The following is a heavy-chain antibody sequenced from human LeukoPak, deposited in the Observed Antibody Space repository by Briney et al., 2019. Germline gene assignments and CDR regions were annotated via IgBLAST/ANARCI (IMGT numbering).Heavy chain of an antibody. V-gene: IGHV3-21*04. CDR3: AKGVVVAPDVTPFDY. J-gene: IGHJ4*02. CDR1: AFSFSDYN. D-gene: IGHD2-2*01. Sequence: GGSLRLSCAASAFSFSDYNMNWVRQAPGKGLEWVSSISTSSSYIYYADSVKGRFTISRDNSKNTLYLQMNSLRAEDTAVYYCAKGVVVAPDVTPFDYWGQGTLVTVSS. CDR2: ISTSSSYI.